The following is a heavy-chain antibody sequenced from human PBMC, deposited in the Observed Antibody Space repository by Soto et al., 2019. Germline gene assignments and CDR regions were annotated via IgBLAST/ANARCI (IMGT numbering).Heavy chain of an antibody. Sequence: PSETLSVTCSVSGGSINSYYWSWIRQPAGKGLEWIGRISSGGSAIYNPSLKSRVTISVDTSKNQFSLRLTSVTAADTAVYFCARDAYPNWFDFWGQGTLVTVSS. CDR1: GGSINSYY. CDR3: ARDAYPNWFDF. CDR2: ISSGGSA. J-gene: IGHJ5*01. V-gene: IGHV4-4*07. D-gene: IGHD2-8*01.